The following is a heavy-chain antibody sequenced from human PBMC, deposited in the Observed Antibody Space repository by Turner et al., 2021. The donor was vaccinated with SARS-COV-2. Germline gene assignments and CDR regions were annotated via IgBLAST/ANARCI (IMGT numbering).Heavy chain of an antibody. CDR1: GFTFRSNW. V-gene: IGHV3-74*01. D-gene: IGHD3-10*01. J-gene: IGHJ4*02. CDR3: ATAESDY. CDR2: NGSTT. Sequence: EVQLVESGGGLVQPGGSLRLSCAVSGFTFRSNWMHWVRQAPVKGLVWVSRNGSTTDYADSVKGRFSVSRDNAKNTLYLQMNSLRAEDTALYYCATAESDYWGQGTLVTVSS.